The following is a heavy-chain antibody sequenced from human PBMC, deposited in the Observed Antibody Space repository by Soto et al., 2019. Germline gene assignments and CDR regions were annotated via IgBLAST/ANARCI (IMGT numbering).Heavy chain of an antibody. V-gene: IGHV3-30-3*01. Sequence: QVQLVESGGGVVQPGRSLRLSCAASGFTFSSYAMHWVRQAPGKGLEWVAVISYDGSNKYYADSVKGRFTISRDNSKNTLYLQMNSLRAEDTAVYYCAGLGAWGSHGVGYWGQGTLVTVSS. D-gene: IGHD3-16*01. CDR3: AGLGAWGSHGVGY. CDR2: ISYDGSNK. CDR1: GFTFSSYA. J-gene: IGHJ4*02.